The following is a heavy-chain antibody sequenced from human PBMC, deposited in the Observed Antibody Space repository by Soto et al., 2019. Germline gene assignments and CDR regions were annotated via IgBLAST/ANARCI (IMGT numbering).Heavy chain of an antibody. CDR1: GFTFSSYG. CDR2: IWYDGSNK. J-gene: IGHJ6*02. V-gene: IGHV3-33*01. Sequence: QPGGSLRLSCAASGFTFSSYGMHWVRQAPGKGLEWVAVIWYDGSNKYYADSVKGRFTISRDNSKNTLYLQMNSLRAEDTAVYYCARDAKASYGPVRGGYYYYYGMDVWGQGTTVTVSS. CDR3: ARDAKASYGPVRGGYYYYYGMDV. D-gene: IGHD5-18*01.